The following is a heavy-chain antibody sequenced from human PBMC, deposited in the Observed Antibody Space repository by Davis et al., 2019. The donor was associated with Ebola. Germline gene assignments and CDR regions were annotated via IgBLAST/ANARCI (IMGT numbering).Heavy chain of an antibody. CDR3: AKDSGWQMSP. V-gene: IGHV3-7*01. Sequence: GESLKISCAASGFTCSSYEMNWVRQAPGKGLEWVGKIKPDGSEKYYVDSVKGRFTISRDNAKNSLYLQMNSLTVEDTAIYYCAKDSGWQMSPWGQGTLVIVSS. D-gene: IGHD6-19*01. J-gene: IGHJ5*02. CDR2: IKPDGSEK. CDR1: GFTCSSYE.